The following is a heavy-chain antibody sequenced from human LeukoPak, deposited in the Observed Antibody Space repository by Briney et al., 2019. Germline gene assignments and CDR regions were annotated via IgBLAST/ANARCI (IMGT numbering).Heavy chain of an antibody. J-gene: IGHJ4*02. CDR1: GGAISSYY. CDR2: VYYSGNT. V-gene: IGHV4-59*01. CDR3: ARVGNGHFDY. D-gene: IGHD2-8*01. Sequence: SGTLSLTCIVSGGAISSYYWSWIRQPPGKTLEWIGYVYYSGNTNYSPSLKSRLTISIDTSKNQFSLKLSSVTAADTAVYYCARVGNGHFDYWGQGTLVTVSS.